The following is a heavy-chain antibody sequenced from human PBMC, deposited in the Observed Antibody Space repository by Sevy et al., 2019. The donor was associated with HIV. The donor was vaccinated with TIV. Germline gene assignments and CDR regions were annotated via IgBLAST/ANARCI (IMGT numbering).Heavy chain of an antibody. CDR3: AADRRPRRSGWSHDFDY. V-gene: IGHV1-58*01. CDR2: IVVGSGNT. J-gene: IGHJ4*02. Sequence: ASVKVSCKASGFTFTSSAVQWVRQARGQRLEWIGWIVVGSGNTNYAQKFQERVTITRDMSTSTAYMELSSLRSEDTAVYYCAADRRPRRSGWSHDFDYWGQGTLVTVSS. D-gene: IGHD6-19*01. CDR1: GFTFTSSA.